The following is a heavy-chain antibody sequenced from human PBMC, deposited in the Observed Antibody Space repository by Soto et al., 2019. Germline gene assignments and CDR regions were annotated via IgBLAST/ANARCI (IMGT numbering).Heavy chain of an antibody. V-gene: IGHV2-5*02. J-gene: IGHJ4*02. Sequence: QITLKESGPTLVKPTQTLTLTCTYSGFSLRTTGVGVGWIRQPAGKALERLGLIYWDDNKRYSPSLKSRLTLTNDISKSQVVLTMTNMDPVDTATYYCAHTWGLPFDYWGQGTLVIVSS. D-gene: IGHD3-16*01. CDR1: GFSLRTTGVG. CDR3: AHTWGLPFDY. CDR2: IYWDDNK.